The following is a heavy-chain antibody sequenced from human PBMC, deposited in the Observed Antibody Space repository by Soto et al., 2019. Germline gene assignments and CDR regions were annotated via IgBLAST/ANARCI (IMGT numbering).Heavy chain of an antibody. CDR2: IYTSGST. V-gene: IGHV4-4*07. CDR1: GTSVSNYY. CDR3: ARGGIQLSYAFDY. D-gene: IGHD5-18*01. Sequence: SETLSLTCSVSGTSVSNYYWSWIRQPAGKGLEHIGRIYTSGSTSYNPSLKSRVTMSMDTSQKQIYLNLTSVTAADTAVYYCARGGIQLSYAFDYWGQGIQVTVSS. J-gene: IGHJ4*02.